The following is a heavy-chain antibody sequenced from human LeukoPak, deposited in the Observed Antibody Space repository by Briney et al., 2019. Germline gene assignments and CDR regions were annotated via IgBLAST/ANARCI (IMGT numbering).Heavy chain of an antibody. Sequence: WGSLRLSCAASGFTFDHYGLTWVRQAPGKGLEWLSGINWNGDTTIYADSVKGRLTISRDNAKSSLYLQMDSLRVEDTALYYCARRSSSGSGFDYWGQGTLVTVSS. CDR3: ARRSSSGSGFDY. CDR2: INWNGDTT. J-gene: IGHJ4*02. V-gene: IGHV3-20*04. CDR1: GFTFDHYG. D-gene: IGHD6-6*01.